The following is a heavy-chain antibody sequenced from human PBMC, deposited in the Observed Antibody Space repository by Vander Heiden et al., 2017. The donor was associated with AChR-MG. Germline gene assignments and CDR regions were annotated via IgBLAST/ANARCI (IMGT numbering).Heavy chain of an antibody. CDR2: ISHHETNK. CDR3: AKERNGYGDYYFDH. D-gene: IGHD4-17*01. Sequence: QVQLVESGGGVVQPGGSLRLSCAASGFTFRNYGIPWVRQAPGKGLEWVARISHHETNKYYGDSVKGRFTISRDNSKNTVYLQMNSLRVEDAALYYCAKERNGYGDYYFDHWGQGTLVIVSS. J-gene: IGHJ4*02. V-gene: IGHV3-30*18. CDR1: GFTFRNYG.